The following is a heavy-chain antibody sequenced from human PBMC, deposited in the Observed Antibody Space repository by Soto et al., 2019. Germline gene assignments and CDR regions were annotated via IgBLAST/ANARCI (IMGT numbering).Heavy chain of an antibody. CDR2: IGTRSDI. Sequence: GGPLRLSCAASGFTFSSYTMNWVRQAPGKGLEWVSTIGTRSDIYYAESVKGRFTISRDNAKNSLSLQMNSLRVEDTAVYYCAREETAWPLAYGLDVWGQGTAVTVSS. D-gene: IGHD2-21*02. J-gene: IGHJ6*02. CDR1: GFTFSSYT. CDR3: AREETAWPLAYGLDV. V-gene: IGHV3-21*01.